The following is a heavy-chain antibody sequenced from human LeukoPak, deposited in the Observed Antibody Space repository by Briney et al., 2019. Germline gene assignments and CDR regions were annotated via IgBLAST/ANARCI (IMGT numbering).Heavy chain of an antibody. CDR3: ARGSRVENWFDP. V-gene: IGHV4-34*01. CDR1: GGSFSGYY. Sequence: SEALSLTCAVYGGSFSGYYWSWIRQPPGKGLEWIGEINHSGSTNYNPSLKSRVTISVDTSKNQFSLKLSSVTAADTAVYYCARGSRVENWFDPWGQGTLVTVSS. CDR2: INHSGST. D-gene: IGHD1-1*01. J-gene: IGHJ5*02.